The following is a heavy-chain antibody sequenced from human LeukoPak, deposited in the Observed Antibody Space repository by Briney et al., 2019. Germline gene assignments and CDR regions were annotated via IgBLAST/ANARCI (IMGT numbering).Heavy chain of an antibody. J-gene: IGHJ4*02. CDR1: GGTFSRFT. V-gene: IGHV1-69*01. CDR3: AREWGLESSGYYYAY. Sequence: SVKVSCTAYGGTFSRFTISWVRQAPGQGFEWMGGITPIFGTANFAQKFQGRVSITADGSTSTAFMELSSLRSEDTAVYYCAREWGLESSGYYYAYWGQGTLVTVSS. CDR2: ITPIFGTA. D-gene: IGHD3-22*01.